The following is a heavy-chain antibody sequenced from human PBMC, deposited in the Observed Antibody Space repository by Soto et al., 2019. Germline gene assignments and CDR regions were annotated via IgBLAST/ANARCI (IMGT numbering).Heavy chain of an antibody. Sequence: GGSLRLSCAASGFTFSSYAMHWVRQAPGKGLEWVAVISYDGSNKYYADSVKGRFTISRDNSKNTLYLQMNSLRAEDTAVYYCAKDRLGGNFDYWGQGTQVTVS. V-gene: IGHV3-30-3*01. J-gene: IGHJ4*02. CDR2: ISYDGSNK. CDR3: AKDRLGGNFDY. CDR1: GFTFSSYA.